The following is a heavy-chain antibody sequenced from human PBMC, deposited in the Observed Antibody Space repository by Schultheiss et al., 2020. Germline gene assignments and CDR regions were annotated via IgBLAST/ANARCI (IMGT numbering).Heavy chain of an antibody. CDR1: GFTFSSYS. D-gene: IGHD2-2*01. J-gene: IGHJ5*02. CDR2: ISSGSGYI. V-gene: IGHV3-21*04. CDR3: ARDNKYCSSTSCYGWFDP. Sequence: GGSLRLSCAASGFTFSSYSMNWVRQAPGKGLEWVSSISSGSGYIFYADSVKGRFTISRDNAKNTLYLQMNSLRAEDTAVYYCARDNKYCSSTSCYGWFDPWGQGTLVTVSA.